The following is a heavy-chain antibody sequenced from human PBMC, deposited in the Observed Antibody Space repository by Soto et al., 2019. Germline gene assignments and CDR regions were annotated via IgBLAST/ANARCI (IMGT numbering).Heavy chain of an antibody. CDR3: ATSLLHCSSTSCHGFDP. CDR1: GFTFSSYA. Sequence: VQLVESGGGVVQPGRSLRLSCAASGFTFSSYAMSWVRQAPGKGLEWVSAISGSGGSTYYADSVKGRFTISRDNSKNTLYLQMNSLRAEDTAVYYCATSLLHCSSTSCHGFDPWGQGTLVTVSS. CDR2: ISGSGGST. D-gene: IGHD2-2*01. J-gene: IGHJ5*02. V-gene: IGHV3-23*04.